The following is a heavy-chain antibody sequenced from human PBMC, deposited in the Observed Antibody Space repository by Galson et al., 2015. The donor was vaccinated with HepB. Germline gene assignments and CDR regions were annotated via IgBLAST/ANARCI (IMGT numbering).Heavy chain of an antibody. Sequence: SLRLSCAASGFTFSSYGMHWARQAPGKGLEWVAVIWYDGSNKYYADSVKGRFTISRDNSKNTLYLQMNSLRAEDTAVYYCARDSFSSSWYIGPFDYWGQGTLVTVSS. D-gene: IGHD6-13*01. J-gene: IGHJ4*02. V-gene: IGHV3-33*01. CDR1: GFTFSSYG. CDR3: ARDSFSSSWYIGPFDY. CDR2: IWYDGSNK.